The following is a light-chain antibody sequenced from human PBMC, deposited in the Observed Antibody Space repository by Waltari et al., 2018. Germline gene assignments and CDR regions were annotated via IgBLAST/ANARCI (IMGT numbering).Light chain of an antibody. CDR2: DVS. Sequence: QSTLTQPRSVSGSPGQSVTISCTGTSRDIGAYDSVSWYQQYPGKVPKLLLYDVSRRPYGVLERFSRSKSGNPASLDISGLQARDEADYQCCSYAGPYSFGVGGGTKLAVL. CDR1: SRDIGAYDS. J-gene: IGLJ2*01. CDR3: CSYAGPYSFG. V-gene: IGLV2-11*01.